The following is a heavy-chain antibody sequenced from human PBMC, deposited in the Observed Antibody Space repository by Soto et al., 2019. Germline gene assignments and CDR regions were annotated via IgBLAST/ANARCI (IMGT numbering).Heavy chain of an antibody. Sequence: GSLRLSCAASGFTFSSYAMSWVRQAPGKGLEWVSAISGSGDSTYDADSVKGRFTISRDYSKNTLYLQMNSLIAEDTSVYYCAKGIYSYGYNSFDYWSQGTLVTV. CDR2: ISGSGDST. V-gene: IGHV3-23*01. CDR3: AKGIYSYGYNSFDY. D-gene: IGHD5-18*01. CDR1: GFTFSSYA. J-gene: IGHJ4*02.